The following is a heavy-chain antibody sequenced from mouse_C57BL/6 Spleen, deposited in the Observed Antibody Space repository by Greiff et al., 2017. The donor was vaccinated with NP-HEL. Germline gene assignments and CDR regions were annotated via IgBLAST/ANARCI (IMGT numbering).Heavy chain of an antibody. J-gene: IGHJ4*01. Sequence: VQLQQPGAELVKPGASVKLSCKASGYTFTSYWMHWVKQRPGQGLEWIGMIHPNSGSTNYNEKFKSKATLTVDKSSSTAYMQLSSLTSEDSAVYYCARRSGSPYYAMDYWGQGTSVTVSS. CDR2: IHPNSGST. D-gene: IGHD1-3*01. CDR3: ARRSGSPYYAMDY. V-gene: IGHV1-64*01. CDR1: GYTFTSYW.